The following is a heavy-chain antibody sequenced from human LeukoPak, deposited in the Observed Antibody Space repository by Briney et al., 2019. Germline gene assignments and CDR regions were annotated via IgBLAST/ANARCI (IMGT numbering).Heavy chain of an antibody. CDR1: GFTFSSYA. J-gene: IGHJ4*02. CDR3: AKDSSSGYYYPTTAFDY. V-gene: IGHV3-23*01. D-gene: IGHD3-22*01. CDR2: ISGSDGST. Sequence: GGSLRLSCAASGFTFSSYAMSWVRQAPGKGLEWVSAISGSDGSTYYADSVKGRFTISRDNSKNTLYPQMNSLRAEDTAVYYCAKDSSSGYYYPTTAFDYWGQGTLVTVSS.